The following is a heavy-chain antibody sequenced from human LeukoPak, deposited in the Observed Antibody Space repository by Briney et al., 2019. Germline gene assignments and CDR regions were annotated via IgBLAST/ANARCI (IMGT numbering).Heavy chain of an antibody. Sequence: GGSLRLSCAASEFTFSNYWMSWVRQAPGKGLEWVANIKQDGSEKYYVDSVKGRFTISRDNAKNSLYLQMNSLRAEDTAVYYCATLSYGGNSFCFDYWGQGTLVTVSS. J-gene: IGHJ4*02. CDR1: EFTFSNYW. CDR2: IKQDGSEK. V-gene: IGHV3-7*01. CDR3: ATLSYGGNSFCFDY. D-gene: IGHD4-23*01.